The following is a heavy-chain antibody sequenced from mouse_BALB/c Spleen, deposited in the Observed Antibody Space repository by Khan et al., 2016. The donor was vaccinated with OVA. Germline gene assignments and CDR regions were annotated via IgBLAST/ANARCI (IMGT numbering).Heavy chain of an antibody. CDR3: SRAPLYYGNSNQAWFAY. J-gene: IGHJ3*01. CDR2: INPSNGGI. Sequence: QVQLQQPGAELVKPGASVKLSCKASGYTFTNFYMYWVKQRPGQGLEWIGGINPSNGGINFNEKFKNKATLTVDKSSSTAYMQLSSLTSEDSAVYYISRAPLYYGNSNQAWFAYWGQGTLVTVSA. D-gene: IGHD2-1*01. CDR1: GYTFTNFY. V-gene: IGHV1S81*02.